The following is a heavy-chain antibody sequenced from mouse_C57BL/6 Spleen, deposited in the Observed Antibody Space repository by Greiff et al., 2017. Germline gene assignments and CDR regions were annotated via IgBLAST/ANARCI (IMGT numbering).Heavy chain of an antibody. J-gene: IGHJ2*01. Sequence: EVKLVESGGGLVKPGGSLKLSCAASGFTFSSYTMSWVRQTPEKRLEWVATISGGGGNTYYPGSVKGRFTISRDNAKNTLYLQMSSLRSEDTALYYCARHNYYGSSLDYWGQGTTLTVSS. CDR3: ARHNYYGSSLDY. D-gene: IGHD1-1*01. V-gene: IGHV5-9*01. CDR1: GFTFSSYT. CDR2: ISGGGGNT.